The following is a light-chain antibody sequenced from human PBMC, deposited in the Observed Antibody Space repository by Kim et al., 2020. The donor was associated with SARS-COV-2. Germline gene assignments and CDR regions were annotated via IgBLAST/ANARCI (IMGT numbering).Light chain of an antibody. CDR2: DVS. CDR3: SSYTSSNTWV. J-gene: IGLJ3*02. V-gene: IGLV2-14*03. Sequence: QSALTQPASVSGSPGQSITISCTGTSSDVGGYNYVSWYQQHPGKAPKVMIYDVSNRPSGVSNRFSGSKSGNTASLTISGLQAEDEADYYCSSYTSSNTWVLGGGTKVTV. CDR1: SSDVGGYNY.